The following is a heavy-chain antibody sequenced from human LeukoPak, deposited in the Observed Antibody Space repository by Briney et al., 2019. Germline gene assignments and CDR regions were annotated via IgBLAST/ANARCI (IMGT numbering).Heavy chain of an antibody. J-gene: IGHJ5*02. D-gene: IGHD2-2*01. V-gene: IGHV3-74*01. Sequence: GGSLRLSCAASGFIFSTYWMHWVRQAPGKGLVWVSRINTDGSTTNYADSVKGRFTISRDNAKNTLYLQMNGLRVEDTAVYYCARGYCGSPGCSAGWFDPWGQGTLISVSS. CDR2: INTDGSTT. CDR3: ARGYCGSPGCSAGWFDP. CDR1: GFIFSTYW.